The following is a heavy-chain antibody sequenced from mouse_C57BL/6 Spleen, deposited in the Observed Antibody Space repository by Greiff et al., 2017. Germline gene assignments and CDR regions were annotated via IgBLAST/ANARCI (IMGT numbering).Heavy chain of an antibody. CDR3: TILGPDWYFDV. J-gene: IGHJ1*03. V-gene: IGHV1-15*01. Sequence: VQLQQSVAELVRPGASVTLSCKASGYTFTDYEMHWVKQTPVHGLEWIGAIDPETGGTAYNQKFKGKAILTADKSSSTAYMELRSLTSEDSAVYYCTILGPDWYFDVWGTGTTVTVSS. D-gene: IGHD4-1*01. CDR2: IDPETGGT. CDR1: GYTFTDYE.